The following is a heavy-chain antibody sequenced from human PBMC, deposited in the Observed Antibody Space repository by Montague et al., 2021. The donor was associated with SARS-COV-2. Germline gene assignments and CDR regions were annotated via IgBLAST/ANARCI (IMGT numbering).Heavy chain of an antibody. Sequence: SETLSLTCAVYGGSFSVYYWSWIRQPPGKGLEWIGEINHSGSTNYNPSLKSRVTISVDTSKNQVSLKLSSVTAADTAVYYCARMRFFDWPPHYYMDVWGKVTTVTVSS. CDR3: ARMRFFDWPPHYYMDV. V-gene: IGHV4-34*01. D-gene: IGHD3-9*01. CDR1: GGSFSVYY. J-gene: IGHJ6*03. CDR2: INHSGST.